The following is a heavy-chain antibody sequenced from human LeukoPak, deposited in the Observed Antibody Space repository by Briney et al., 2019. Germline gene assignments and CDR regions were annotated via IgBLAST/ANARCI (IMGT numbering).Heavy chain of an antibody. CDR3: VRDNAAADGALDY. CDR1: GFTFSSHG. V-gene: IGHV3-33*01. J-gene: IGHJ4*02. Sequence: GRSLRLSCVASGFTFSSHGMHWVRQAPGKGLEWVAVIWYDGSHRYYPDSVKGRFTISRDNSRNTLFLQMDSLRVDDTAVYYCVRDNAAADGALDYWGQGSLVTVSS. CDR2: IWYDGSHR. D-gene: IGHD5-24*01.